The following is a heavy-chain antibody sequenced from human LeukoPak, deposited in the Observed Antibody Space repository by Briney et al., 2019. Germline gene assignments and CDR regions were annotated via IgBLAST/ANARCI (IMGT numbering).Heavy chain of an antibody. CDR2: ISSSGSTI. Sequence: PGGSLRLSCVVSGFTFNTYPMTWVRQAPGKGLEWVSYISSSGSTIYYADSVKGRFTISRDNAKNSLYLQMNSLRAEDTAVYYCARGFSLVKHFDYWGQGTLVTVSS. V-gene: IGHV3-48*04. J-gene: IGHJ4*02. D-gene: IGHD2-21*01. CDR1: GFTFNTYP. CDR3: ARGFSLVKHFDY.